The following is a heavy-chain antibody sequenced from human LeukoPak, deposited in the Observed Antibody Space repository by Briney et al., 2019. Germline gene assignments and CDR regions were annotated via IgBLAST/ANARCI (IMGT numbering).Heavy chain of an antibody. Sequence: PGGSLRLSCAASGFTFSSYAMSWVRQAPGKGLEWVSAISGSGGSTYYADSVKGRFTISRDNSKNTLYLQMNSLRAEDTAVYYCAKLSGPYSGYDGEIDYWGQGTLVTVSS. J-gene: IGHJ4*02. V-gene: IGHV3-23*01. D-gene: IGHD5-12*01. CDR3: AKLSGPYSGYDGEIDY. CDR2: ISGSGGST. CDR1: GFTFSSYA.